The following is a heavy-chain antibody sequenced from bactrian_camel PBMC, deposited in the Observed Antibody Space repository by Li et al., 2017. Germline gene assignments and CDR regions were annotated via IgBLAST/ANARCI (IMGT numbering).Heavy chain of an antibody. CDR3: AAEGALNGGICYGNPNY. J-gene: IGHJ4*01. Sequence: VQLVESGGGSVQAGGSLRLSCAFDAYTPANVRMAWFRQAPGNGRELVASLSTDRTIKYSDSVKGRFTISQNNAKNILYLEMNSLKVDDTAVYTCAAEGALNGGICYGNPNYWGQGTQVTVSS. D-gene: IGHD2*01. V-gene: IGHV3S53*01. CDR1: AYTPANVR. CDR2: LSTDRTI.